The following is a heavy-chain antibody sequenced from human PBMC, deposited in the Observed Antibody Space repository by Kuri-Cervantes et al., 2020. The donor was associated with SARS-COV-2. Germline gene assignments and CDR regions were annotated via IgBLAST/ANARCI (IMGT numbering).Heavy chain of an antibody. V-gene: IGHV1-18*01. D-gene: IGHD4-17*01. CDR3: ARVNGDYADAFDI. Sequence: ASVKVSCKASGYTFTSYGISWVRQAPGQGLEWMGWISAYNGNTNYAQKLQGRVTMTRDTSISTAYMELSRLRSDDTAVYYCARVNGDYADAFDIWGQGTMVTVSS. CDR1: GYTFTSYG. J-gene: IGHJ3*02. CDR2: ISAYNGNT.